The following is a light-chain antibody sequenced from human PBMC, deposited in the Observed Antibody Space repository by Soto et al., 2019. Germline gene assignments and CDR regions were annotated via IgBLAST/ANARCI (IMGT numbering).Light chain of an antibody. Sequence: EVVMTQSPDTLSVSPGEKVDLSCRASQNVGRSLAWYQQKPGQGPRLLISGASTRATGVPSRFSGSGSGTELTLTISSLQSEDFAVYSCQQYKNWPPVTFGQGTRLEIK. CDR1: QNVGRS. CDR3: QQYKNWPPVT. CDR2: GAS. V-gene: IGKV3-15*01. J-gene: IGKJ5*01.